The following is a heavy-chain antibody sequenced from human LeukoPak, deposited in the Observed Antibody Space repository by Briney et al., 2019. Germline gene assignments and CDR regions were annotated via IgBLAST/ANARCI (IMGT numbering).Heavy chain of an antibody. CDR2: ISYDGGEK. Sequence: PGGSLRLSCAASGFTFSSHDMHWVRQAPGKGLEWVAIISYDGGEKDYADSVKGRFTISRDNSRNTLSLQMNSLRAEDTAVYYCAKDRSKGSYGDDFDFWGQGTLVTVSS. CDR3: AKDRSKGSYGDDFDF. D-gene: IGHD1-26*01. J-gene: IGHJ4*02. CDR1: GFTFSSHD. V-gene: IGHV3-30*18.